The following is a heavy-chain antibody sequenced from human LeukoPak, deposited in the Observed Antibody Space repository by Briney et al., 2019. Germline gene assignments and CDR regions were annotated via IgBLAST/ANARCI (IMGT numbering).Heavy chain of an antibody. V-gene: IGHV3-23*01. D-gene: IGHD1-14*01. J-gene: IGHJ4*02. Sequence: GGSLRLSCAASGITFSSYGMSWVRQAPGKGLEWVSSISSTGGTTYYADSVKGRFTISRDNAKNSLYLQMNSLRVEDTAVYYCTRDPRNLDYWGQGTLVTVSS. CDR1: GITFSSYG. CDR2: ISSTGGTT. CDR3: TRDPRNLDY.